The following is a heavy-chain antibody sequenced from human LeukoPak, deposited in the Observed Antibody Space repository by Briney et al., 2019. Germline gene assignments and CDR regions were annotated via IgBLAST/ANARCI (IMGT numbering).Heavy chain of an antibody. CDR3: ARVSYSSSWYDGGPEGYYFDY. CDR2: ISAYNGNT. Sequence: ASVKVSCKASGYTFTSYGISWVRQAPGQGLEWMGWISAYNGNTNYAQKLQGRVTITTDESTSTAYMELSSLRSEDTAVYYCARVSYSSSWYDGGPEGYYFDYWGQGTLVTVSS. CDR1: GYTFTSYG. V-gene: IGHV1-18*01. J-gene: IGHJ4*02. D-gene: IGHD6-13*01.